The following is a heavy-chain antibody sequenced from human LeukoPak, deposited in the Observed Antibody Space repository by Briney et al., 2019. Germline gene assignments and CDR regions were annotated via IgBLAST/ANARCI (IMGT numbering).Heavy chain of an antibody. V-gene: IGHV4-39*01. CDR1: GGSSRSSSYY. CDR2: ISYSGTT. J-gene: IGHJ4*02. CDR3: ARHGSSGYYRD. Sequence: SETLSLTCTVSGGSSRSSSYYWGWIRQPPGKGLEWIGTISYSGTTDYNPSLKSRLTTSADTAKNQISLKLSSVTAADTAMYYCARHGSSGYYRDWGQGTLVTVSS. D-gene: IGHD3-22*01.